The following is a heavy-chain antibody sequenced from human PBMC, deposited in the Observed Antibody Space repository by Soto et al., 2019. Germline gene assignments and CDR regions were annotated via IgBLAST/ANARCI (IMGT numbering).Heavy chain of an antibody. D-gene: IGHD7-27*01. CDR3: ARTSVNWGSRGLVDY. CDR2: LYWDDDK. CDR1: GFSLSTSGVG. V-gene: IGHV2-5*02. Sequence: QITLKESGPTLVKPTQTLTLTCTFSGFSLSTSGVGVGWIRQPPGKALEWLAFLYWDDDKRYSPSLKSRLTTTKDTSKTQVLLTMTNMDPVDTATYYCARTSVNWGSRGLVDYWGQGTLVTVAS. J-gene: IGHJ4*02.